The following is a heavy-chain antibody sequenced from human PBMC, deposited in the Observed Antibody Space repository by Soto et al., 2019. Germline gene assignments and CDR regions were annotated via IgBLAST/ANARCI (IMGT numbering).Heavy chain of an antibody. CDR1: GFTFSTYG. J-gene: IGHJ6*02. CDR3: AKDLQSYGDYDYYCYGRDV. V-gene: IGHV3-30*18. CDR2: ISYDGTNK. D-gene: IGHD4-17*01. Sequence: QVQLVESGGGEVQPGRSLTISCAASGFTFSTYGMHWVRQTPGKGLELVAVISYDGTNKFYSDSVKGRFTISRDNFKNTLTLQMNSLRADDTAVYSCAKDLQSYGDYDYYCYGRDVWGLGTRVTVSS.